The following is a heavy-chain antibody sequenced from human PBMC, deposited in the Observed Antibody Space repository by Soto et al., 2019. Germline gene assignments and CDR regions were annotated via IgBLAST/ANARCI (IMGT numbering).Heavy chain of an antibody. CDR3: AKGFKYGAALRWFDP. Sequence: QVQLVQSGAEVKKPGASVKVSCKASGYTFTSYDINWVRQATGQGLEYLGWMNPNSGNTAYVQKFQGRVTMTWDTSITTANRELSRLRSEDTAVYSCAKGFKYGAALRWFDPWGQGTLVTVSA. CDR2: MNPNSGNT. J-gene: IGHJ5*02. D-gene: IGHD4-17*01. V-gene: IGHV1-8*01. CDR1: GYTFTSYD.